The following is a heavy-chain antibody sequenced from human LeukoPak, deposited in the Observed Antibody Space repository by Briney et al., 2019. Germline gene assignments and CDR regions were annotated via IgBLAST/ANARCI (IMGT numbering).Heavy chain of an antibody. CDR2: IIPIFGTA. CDR1: GGTFSSYV. V-gene: IGHV1-69*05. Sequence: SVKVSCKASGGTFSSYVISWVRQAPGQGLEWMGGIIPIFGTANYAQKFQGRVTITTDDSTSSAYMDLSSLRSEDTAVYYCAIGESSTPYYFDYWGQGTLVTVSS. CDR3: AIGESSTPYYFDY. D-gene: IGHD3-10*01. J-gene: IGHJ4*02.